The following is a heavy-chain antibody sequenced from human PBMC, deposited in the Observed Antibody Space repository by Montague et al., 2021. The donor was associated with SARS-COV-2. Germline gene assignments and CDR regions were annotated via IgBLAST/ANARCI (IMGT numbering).Heavy chain of an antibody. V-gene: IGHV3-23*01. CDR1: GFTFSNSA. D-gene: IGHD3-10*01. J-gene: IGHJ6*02. CDR2: SSGSDGGT. CDR3: AKDSYYYGLGYGMDV. Sequence: SLRLSLSASGFTFSNSAMNWVRQAPGKGLEWVSGSSGSDGGTHYADSVKGRFTISRDNSKNVLHLQMNSLRAEDTALYYCAKDSYYYGLGYGMDVWGQGTTVTVSS.